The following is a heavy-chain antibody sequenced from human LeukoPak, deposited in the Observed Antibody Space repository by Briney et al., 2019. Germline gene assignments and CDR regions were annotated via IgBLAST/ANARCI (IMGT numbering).Heavy chain of an antibody. V-gene: IGHV3-53*01. CDR1: GLTVSSNS. D-gene: IGHD4/OR15-4a*01. CDR3: ARRAGAYSHPYDY. CDR2: IYSDNT. J-gene: IGHJ4*02. Sequence: GGSLRLSCTVSGLTVSSNSMSWVRQAPGKGLEWVSFIYSDNTHYSDSVKGRFTISRDNSKNTLYLQMESLRAEDTAVYYCARRAGAYSHPYDYWGQGTLVTVSS.